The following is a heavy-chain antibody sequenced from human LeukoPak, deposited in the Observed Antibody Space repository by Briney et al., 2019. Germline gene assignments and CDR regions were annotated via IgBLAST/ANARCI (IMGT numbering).Heavy chain of an antibody. J-gene: IGHJ4*02. Sequence: SETLSLTCTVSGYSISSGYYWGWIRQPPGKGLEWIGEINHSGSTNYNPSLKSRVTISVDTSKNQFSLKLSSVTAADTAVYYCARGLNYYDSSGYSPTYGDYWGQGTLVTVSS. D-gene: IGHD3-22*01. CDR1: GYSISSGYY. CDR3: ARGLNYYDSSGYSPTYGDY. V-gene: IGHV4-38-2*02. CDR2: INHSGST.